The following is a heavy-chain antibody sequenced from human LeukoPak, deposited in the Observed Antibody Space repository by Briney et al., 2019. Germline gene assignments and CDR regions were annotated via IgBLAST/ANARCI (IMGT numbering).Heavy chain of an antibody. D-gene: IGHD7-27*01. V-gene: IGHV1-46*01. Sequence: ASVKVSCKASGYTFTSYGITWVRQAPGQGLEWMGIINPSGGSTNYAQKFQGRVALTRDTSTSTVYMELSSLRSEDTAVYYCARRSVRLGIAYWGQGTLVTVSS. J-gene: IGHJ4*02. CDR1: GYTFTSYG. CDR2: INPSGGST. CDR3: ARRSVRLGIAY.